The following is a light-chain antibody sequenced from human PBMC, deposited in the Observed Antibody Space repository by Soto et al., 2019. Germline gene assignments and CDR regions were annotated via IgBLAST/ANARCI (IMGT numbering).Light chain of an antibody. J-gene: IGLJ3*02. CDR3: AAWDNRLYGPV. CDR2: SND. CDR1: SSNIGSNA. Sequence: QSVLTQPPSASGTPGQRVTISCSGSSSNIGSNAVNWYQHLPGTAPKLLIYSNDQRPSGVPDRFSGSKSGTSASLAISGLQSEDEADYYCAAWDNRLYGPVFGVSTKLTVL. V-gene: IGLV1-44*01.